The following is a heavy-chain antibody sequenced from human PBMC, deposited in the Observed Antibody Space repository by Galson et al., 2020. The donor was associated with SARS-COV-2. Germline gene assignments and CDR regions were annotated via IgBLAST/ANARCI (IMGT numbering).Heavy chain of an antibody. CDR2: IHPGDSYS. CDR1: GYSFTDYL. V-gene: IGHV5-10-1*01. D-gene: IGHD2-2*01. J-gene: IGHJ4*02. CDR3: ARYVYTGYSSSYYFAK. Sequence: GESLKISCAGSGYSFTDYLISWVRQMPGKGLEWMGTIHPGDSYSNYSPSFQGHVTISADKSISTAYLQWSTLKASDTAMYFCARYVYTGYSSSYYFAKWGQGTLVTVSS.